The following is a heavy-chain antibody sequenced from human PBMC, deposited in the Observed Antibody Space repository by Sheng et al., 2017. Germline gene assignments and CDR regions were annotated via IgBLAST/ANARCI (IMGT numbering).Heavy chain of an antibody. CDR3: ARDKSLLRFTWRGYFDY. CDR1: GASISSSMFY. J-gene: IGHJ4*02. Sequence: QLQLQESGPGLVKPSETLSLTCTVSGASISSSMFYWGWIRQSPGKGLEWIGSVNFSGTTYLQPVLKSRVTISIDTSKKPVLLRLTSVTAADTAVYYCARDKSLLRFTWRGYFDYVGPGSPGPPSP. CDR2: VNFSGTT. V-gene: IGHV4-39*02. D-gene: IGHD3-3*01.